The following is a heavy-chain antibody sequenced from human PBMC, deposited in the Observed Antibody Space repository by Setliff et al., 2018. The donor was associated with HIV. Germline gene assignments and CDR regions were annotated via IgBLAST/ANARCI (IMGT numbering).Heavy chain of an antibody. CDR2: ISPNSGGT. D-gene: IGHD4-17*01. V-gene: IGHV1-2*04. CDR3: ARGPDGDYQYFQH. Sequence: GASVKVSCKASGYTFTAHYIHWVRQAPGQGLERMGRISPNSGGTVYAQKFQGWVTMTRDTSINTVYMGLSRLRSGDTALYYCARGPDGDYQYFQHWGQGALVTVSS. J-gene: IGHJ1*01. CDR1: GYTFTAHY.